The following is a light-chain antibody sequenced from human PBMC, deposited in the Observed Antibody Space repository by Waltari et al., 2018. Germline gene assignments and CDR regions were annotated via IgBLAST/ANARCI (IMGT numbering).Light chain of an antibody. CDR1: SGPPSTI. CDR3: QTGGHGTWV. CDR2: VNSDGSH. V-gene: IGLV4-69*01. Sequence: QLVLTHSPSASASLGASVRLTCTLDSGPPSTIIPWHQQQPEKGPRYLMKVNSDGSHSKGDEIPDRFSVSGSGAERYLTISNVQSEDEADYYCQTGGHGTWVFGGGTKLTVL. J-gene: IGLJ3*02.